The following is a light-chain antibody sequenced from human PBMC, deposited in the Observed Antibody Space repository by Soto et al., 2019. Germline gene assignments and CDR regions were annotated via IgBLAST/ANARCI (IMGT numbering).Light chain of an antibody. CDR3: ATWDTSLRAVV. Sequence: QSVLTQPPSVSAAPRQTVTIPCSGSNSNIGRNYVCWYQQFPGAAPKLLIFDTHQRPSGIPDRFSGSKSGTSANLVITGLQTGDETDYYCATWDTSLRAVVFGGGTKVTVL. CDR1: NSNIGRNY. CDR2: DTH. J-gene: IGLJ2*01. V-gene: IGLV1-51*01.